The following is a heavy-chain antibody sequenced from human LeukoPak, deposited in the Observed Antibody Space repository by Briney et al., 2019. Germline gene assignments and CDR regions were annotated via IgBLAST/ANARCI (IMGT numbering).Heavy chain of an antibody. J-gene: IGHJ4*02. Sequence: SETLSLTCTVSGDSIISYDWSWIRQPPGKGLEWIAYIYYSGSTNYNPSLKSRLTISVETSKNQFSLKLSSVTATDTAVYYCARTRIPYFDYWGQGTLVTVSS. CDR2: IYYSGST. D-gene: IGHD2-21*01. CDR1: GDSIISYD. CDR3: ARTRIPYFDY. V-gene: IGHV4-59*08.